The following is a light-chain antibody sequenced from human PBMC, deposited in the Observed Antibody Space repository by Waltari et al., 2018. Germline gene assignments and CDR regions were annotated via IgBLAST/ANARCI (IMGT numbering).Light chain of an antibody. V-gene: IGLV2-11*01. J-gene: IGLJ2*01. CDR1: NPDVGGYTS. CDR2: DVN. Sequence: QSALTQPRSVSASPGQSVTIPCPGLNPDVGGYTSVSWYLQHPGQAPKLLIYDVNKRPSGVPDRFSGSSSGSTASLTIAGLQTEDEAHYYCCSYAGSRKVFGGGTKLTVL. CDR3: CSYAGSRKV.